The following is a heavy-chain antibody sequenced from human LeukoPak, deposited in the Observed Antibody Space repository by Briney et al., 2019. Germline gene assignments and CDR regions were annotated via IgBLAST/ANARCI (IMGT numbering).Heavy chain of an antibody. CDR1: GYSFTNYW. J-gene: IGHJ3*02. V-gene: IGHV5-51*01. CDR3: ARHNVVRATSDACDN. CDR2: IYPGDSDT. Sequence: GESLKISCKVSGYSFTNYWITWVRQMPGKGLEWMGIIYPGDSDTRYSPSFQGQVTISADKSISTAYLQWSSLKASDTAMYYCARHNVVRATSDACDNWGQGTMVTVSS. D-gene: IGHD1-26*01.